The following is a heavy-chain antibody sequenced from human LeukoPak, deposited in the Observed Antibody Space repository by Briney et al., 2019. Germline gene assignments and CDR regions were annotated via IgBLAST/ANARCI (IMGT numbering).Heavy chain of an antibody. CDR3: AREGGSGNPNNSGYKRGFDF. CDR2: IYSGGET. J-gene: IGHJ4*02. Sequence: GGSLRLSCAASGFTVSSDYMTWVRQAPAKGLEWFSVIYSGGETYYTDSVKGRFTISRDSSKNTLYLQMNTLRPDDTAVYYCAREGGSGNPNNSGYKRGFDFWGQGTLVTVSS. CDR1: GFTVSSDY. D-gene: IGHD3-22*01. V-gene: IGHV3-66*01.